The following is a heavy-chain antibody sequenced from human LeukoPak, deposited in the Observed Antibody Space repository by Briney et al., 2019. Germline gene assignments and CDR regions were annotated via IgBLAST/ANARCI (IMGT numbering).Heavy chain of an antibody. D-gene: IGHD3-10*01. CDR1: GFTFSSYA. CDR3: ARSGSPFRFVDV. J-gene: IGHJ6*02. V-gene: IGHV3-23*01. CDR2: ISGSGGST. Sequence: GGSLRLSCAASGFTFSSYAMSWVRQAPGKGLERVSAISGSGGSTYYADSVKGRFTISRDNAKNSLYLQMNSLRAEDTAVYYCARSGSPFRFVDVWGQGTTVTVSS.